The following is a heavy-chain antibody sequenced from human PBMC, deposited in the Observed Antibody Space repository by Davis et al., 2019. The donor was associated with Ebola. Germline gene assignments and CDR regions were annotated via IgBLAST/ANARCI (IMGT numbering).Heavy chain of an antibody. CDR3: ARSTTVFGVVFYYYGMDV. D-gene: IGHD3-3*01. J-gene: IGHJ6*02. Sequence: PGGSLRLSCVASGFIFSNYGMHWVRRAPGKGLEWVALIWSDGSKEYYGDSVKGRFTISRDNSKNTLYLQMNSLRAEDTAMYYCARSTTVFGVVFYYYGMDVWGHGTTVTVSS. V-gene: IGHV3-33*01. CDR1: GFIFSNYG. CDR2: IWSDGSKE.